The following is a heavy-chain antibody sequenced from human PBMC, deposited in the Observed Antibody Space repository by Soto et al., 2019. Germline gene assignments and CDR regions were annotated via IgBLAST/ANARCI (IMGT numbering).Heavy chain of an antibody. CDR2: ISGSGSST. J-gene: IGHJ4*02. Sequence: EVQLLESGGGLVQPGGSLRLSCAASGFTFSSYAMSWVRQAPGKGLEWVSAISGSGSSTYYADSVKGRFTISRDNSKNTLYLQMNSLRAEDTAVYYCAKVGYCSGGSFSEFDYWGQGTLVTVSS. CDR1: GFTFSSYA. CDR3: AKVGYCSGGSFSEFDY. D-gene: IGHD2-15*01. V-gene: IGHV3-23*01.